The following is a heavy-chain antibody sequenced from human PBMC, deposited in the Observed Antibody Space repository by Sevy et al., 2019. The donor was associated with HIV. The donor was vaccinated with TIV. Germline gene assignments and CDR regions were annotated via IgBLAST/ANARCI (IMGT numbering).Heavy chain of an antibody. CDR2: IYHSGST. Sequence: SETLSLTCAVSGGSISSGGYSWSWIRQPPGKGLEWIGYIYHSGSTYYNPSLKSRVTISVDRSKNQFSLKLSSVTAADMAVYYCARGSPHRYYYDSSGYSHPFDYWGQGTLVTVSS. D-gene: IGHD3-22*01. V-gene: IGHV4-30-2*01. J-gene: IGHJ4*02. CDR3: ARGSPHRYYYDSSGYSHPFDY. CDR1: GGSISSGGYS.